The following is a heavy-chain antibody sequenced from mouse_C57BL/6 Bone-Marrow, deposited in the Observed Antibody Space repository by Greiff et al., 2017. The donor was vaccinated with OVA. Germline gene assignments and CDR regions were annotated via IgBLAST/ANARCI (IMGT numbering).Heavy chain of an antibody. CDR3: AIERDGYH. CDR2: IYPGDGDT. CDR1: GYAFSSSW. Sequence: QVQLKESGPELVKPGASVKISCKASGYAFSSSWMNWVKQRPGKGLEWNGRIYPGDGDTNYNGKFKGKATLTADKSSSTAYMQLSSLTTEDTAVYICAIERDGYHGGQGTTLTVST. V-gene: IGHV1-82*01. J-gene: IGHJ2*01. D-gene: IGHD2-3*01.